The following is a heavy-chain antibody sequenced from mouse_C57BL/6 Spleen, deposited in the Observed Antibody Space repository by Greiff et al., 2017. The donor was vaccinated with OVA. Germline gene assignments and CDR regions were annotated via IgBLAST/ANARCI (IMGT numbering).Heavy chain of an antibody. Sequence: EVQVVESGEGLVKPGGSLKLSCAASGFTFSSYAMSWVRQTPEKRLEWVAYISSGGDYTYYADTVKGRFTISRDNARNTLYLQLCSLKSEDTAMYYCTRDLTTDRMDYWGQGTSVTVSS. CDR1: GFTFSSYA. CDR3: TRDLTTDRMDY. V-gene: IGHV5-9-1*02. CDR2: ISSGGDYT. D-gene: IGHD1-1*01. J-gene: IGHJ4*01.